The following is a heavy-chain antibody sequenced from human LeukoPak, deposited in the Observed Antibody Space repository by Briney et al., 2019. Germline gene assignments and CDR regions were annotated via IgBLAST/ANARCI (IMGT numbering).Heavy chain of an antibody. CDR2: IYYSGST. CDR1: GGSISSSSYY. V-gene: IGHV4-39*01. Sequence: SETLSLTCTVSGGSISSSSYYWGWIRQPPGKGLEWIGSIYYSGSTYYNPSLKSRVTISVDTSKNQFPLKLSSVTAADTAVYYCAGQDYYYYGMDVWGQGTTVTVSS. J-gene: IGHJ6*02. CDR3: AGQDYYYYGMDV.